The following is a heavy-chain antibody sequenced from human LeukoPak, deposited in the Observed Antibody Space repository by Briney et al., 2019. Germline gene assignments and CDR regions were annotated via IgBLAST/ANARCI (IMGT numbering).Heavy chain of an antibody. CDR3: ARGALYSSSWEIDY. CDR1: GYTFTGYY. V-gene: IGHV1-2*02. Sequence: GASVKVSCKASGYTFTGYYMHWVRQAPGQGLEWMGWINPNSGGTNYAQKFQGRVTMTRDTSISTAYMELSRLRSDDTAVYYCARGALYSSSWEIDYWGQGTLVTVSS. CDR2: INPNSGGT. J-gene: IGHJ4*02. D-gene: IGHD6-13*01.